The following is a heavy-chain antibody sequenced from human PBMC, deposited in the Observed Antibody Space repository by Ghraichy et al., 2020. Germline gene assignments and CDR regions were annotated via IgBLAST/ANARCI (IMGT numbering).Heavy chain of an antibody. D-gene: IGHD2-21*01. CDR3: ARGRLLGFSGFDP. Sequence: SETLSLTCTVSGGSISSGSYYWSWIRQPAGKGLEWIGRIYTSGSTNYNPSLKSRVTISVDTSKNQFSLKLSSVTAADTAVYYCARGRLLGFSGFDPWGQGTLVTVSS. CDR2: IYTSGST. J-gene: IGHJ5*02. V-gene: IGHV4-61*02. CDR1: GGSISSGSYY.